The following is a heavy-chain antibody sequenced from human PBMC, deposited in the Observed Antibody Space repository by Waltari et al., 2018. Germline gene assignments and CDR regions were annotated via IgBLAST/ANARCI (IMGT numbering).Heavy chain of an antibody. CDR3: AKFGYPGIAAAGTTHFDY. CDR1: GFTFSSYG. Sequence: QVQLVESGGGVVQPGGSLRLSCAASGFTFSSYGMPWVRQAPGKGLEWVAVIRYDGSNKDYADSVKGRFTISRDNSKNTLYLQMNSLRAEDTAVYYCAKFGYPGIAAAGTTHFDYWGQGTLVTVSS. CDR2: IRYDGSNK. J-gene: IGHJ4*02. V-gene: IGHV3-30*02. D-gene: IGHD6-13*01.